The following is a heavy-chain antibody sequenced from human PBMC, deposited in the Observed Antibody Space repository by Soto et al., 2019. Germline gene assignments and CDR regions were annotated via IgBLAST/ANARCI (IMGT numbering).Heavy chain of an antibody. CDR2: INHSGST. J-gene: IGHJ6*02. Sequence: PSETLSLTCAVYGGSFSGYYWSWIRQPPGKGLEWIGEINHSGSTNYNPSLKSRVTISVDTSKNQFSLKLSSVTAADTAVYYCARAEGYDFWSGYYYYYYSGMDVWGQGTTVTGSS. D-gene: IGHD3-3*01. V-gene: IGHV4-34*01. CDR1: GGSFSGYY. CDR3: ARAEGYDFWSGYYYYYYSGMDV.